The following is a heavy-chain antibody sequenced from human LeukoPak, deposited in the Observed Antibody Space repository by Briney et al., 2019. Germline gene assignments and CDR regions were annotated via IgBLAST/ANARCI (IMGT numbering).Heavy chain of an antibody. CDR2: MNPNRGDT. V-gene: IGHV1-8*01. CDR1: GYTFTSYD. Sequence: ASVKVSCKASGYTFTSYDIHWVRQATGQGLEWMGRMNPNRGDTDYAQKFQGRVTMTRDTSISTAYMELSSLRSEDTAVYYCARSANYFGSGTYYIDAFDIWGQGTVVTVSS. CDR3: ARSANYFGSGTYYIDAFDI. D-gene: IGHD3-10*01. J-gene: IGHJ3*02.